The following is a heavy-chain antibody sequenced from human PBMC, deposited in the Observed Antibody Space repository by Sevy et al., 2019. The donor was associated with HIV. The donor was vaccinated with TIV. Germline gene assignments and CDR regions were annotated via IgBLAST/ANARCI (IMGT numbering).Heavy chain of an antibody. CDR2: IIPIFGTA. V-gene: IGHV1-69*13. CDR1: GGTFSSYA. D-gene: IGHD2-8*01. J-gene: IGHJ3*02. Sequence: ASVKVSCKASGGTFSSYAISWVRQAPGQGLEWMGGIIPIFGTANYAQKFQGRVTITADESTSTAYMELSSLRSEDTAVYYCARGFKHIVLMVYADIWGQWTMVTVSS. CDR3: ARGFKHIVLMVYADI.